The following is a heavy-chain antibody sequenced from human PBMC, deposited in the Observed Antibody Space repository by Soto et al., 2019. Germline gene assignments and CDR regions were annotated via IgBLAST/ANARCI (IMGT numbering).Heavy chain of an antibody. V-gene: IGHV1-18*01. Sequence: ASVKVSCKASGYTFTSYGISWVRQAPGQGLEWMGWISAYNGNTNYAQKLQGRVTMTTDTSTSTAYMELRSLRSDDTAVYYCARDRYYDFWSGYYTGMGYYGMDVWGQGTTVTVSS. J-gene: IGHJ6*02. D-gene: IGHD3-3*01. CDR1: GYTFTSYG. CDR3: ARDRYYDFWSGYYTGMGYYGMDV. CDR2: ISAYNGNT.